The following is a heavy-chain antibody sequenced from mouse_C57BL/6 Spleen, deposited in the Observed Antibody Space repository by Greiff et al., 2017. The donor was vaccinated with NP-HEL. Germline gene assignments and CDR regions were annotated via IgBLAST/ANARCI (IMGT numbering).Heavy chain of an antibody. V-gene: IGHV1-53*01. CDR1: GYTFTSYW. Sequence: QVQLQQPGTELVKPGASVKLSCKASGYTFTSYWMHWVKQRPGQGLEWIGNINPSNGGTNYNEKFKSKATLTVAKSSSTAYMQLSSLTSEDSAVYYCARSGTTVVAYYYARDYWGQGTSVTVSS. J-gene: IGHJ4*01. CDR3: ARSGTTVVAYYYARDY. D-gene: IGHD1-1*01. CDR2: INPSNGGT.